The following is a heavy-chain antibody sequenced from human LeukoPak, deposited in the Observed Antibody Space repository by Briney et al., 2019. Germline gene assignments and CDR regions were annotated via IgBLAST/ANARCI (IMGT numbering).Heavy chain of an antibody. CDR2: ISGRGDST. Sequence: GGSLRLSCAASGFTFSSYTMNWVRQAPGKGLEWVSIISGRGDSTYYADSVKGRFTISRDNSENTLYLQMNSLRAEDTAVYYCARRSAWEDYFDFWGQGTLVTVSS. CDR3: ARRSAWEDYFDF. CDR1: GFTFSSYT. D-gene: IGHD3-3*01. J-gene: IGHJ4*02. V-gene: IGHV3-23*01.